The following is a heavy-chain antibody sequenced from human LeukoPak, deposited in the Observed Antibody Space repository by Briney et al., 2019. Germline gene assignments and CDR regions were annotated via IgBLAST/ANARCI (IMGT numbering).Heavy chain of an antibody. CDR2: IYYSGST. J-gene: IGHJ4*02. D-gene: IGHD3-10*01. Sequence: SETLSLTCTVSGGSISSYYWSWIRQPPGKGLEWIGYIYYSGSTNYNPSLKSRVTISVDTSKNQFSLKLSSVTAADTAVYYCARSEGFGEYDYWGQGTLVTVSS. CDR3: ARSEGFGEYDY. V-gene: IGHV4-59*08. CDR1: GGSISSYY.